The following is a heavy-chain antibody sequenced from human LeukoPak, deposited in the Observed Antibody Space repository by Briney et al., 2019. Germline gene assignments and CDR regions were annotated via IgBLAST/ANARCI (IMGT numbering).Heavy chain of an antibody. J-gene: IGHJ4*02. CDR2: INPSSGHT. V-gene: IGHV1-2*02. D-gene: IGHD4-17*01. CDR3: ALNDYGDGLGY. CDR1: GYTFTAYF. Sequence: GASVKVSCRASGYTFTAYFIYWVRQAPGQGLEWVGWINPSSGHTNSAQKFQGRVTMTRDTSISTAYMELSSLRSDDTAVYYCALNDYGDGLGYWGQGTLVTVFS.